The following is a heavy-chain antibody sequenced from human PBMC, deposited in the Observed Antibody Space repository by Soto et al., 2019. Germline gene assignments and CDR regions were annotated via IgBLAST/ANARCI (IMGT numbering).Heavy chain of an antibody. V-gene: IGHV4-61*01. D-gene: IGHD1-26*01. CDR1: GGSVNSDYYY. CDR3: AREYSNSPEAFDI. CDR2: IYNSGRT. Sequence: ETLSLTCTVPGGSVNSDYYYWTWIRQPPGKGLEWIGYIYNSGRTNYNPSLKSRVSISMDTSRNQFSLKLTSVTAADTAVFYCAREYSNSPEAFDIWGQGSLVTVSS. J-gene: IGHJ4*02.